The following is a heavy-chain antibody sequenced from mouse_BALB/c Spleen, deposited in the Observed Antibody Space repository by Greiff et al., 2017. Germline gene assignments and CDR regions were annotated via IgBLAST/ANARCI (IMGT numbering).Heavy chain of an antibody. CDR3: TRVIDCDSGFAY. CDR2: ISSGGSYT. Sequence: EVQRVESGGGLVKPGGSLKLSCAASGFTFSSYTMSWVRQTPEKRLEWVATISSGGSYTYYPDSVKGRFTISRDNAKNTLYLQMSSLKSEDTAMYDCTRVIDCDSGFAYWGQGTLVTVSA. V-gene: IGHV5-6-4*01. CDR1: GFTFSSYT. J-gene: IGHJ3*01. D-gene: IGHD2-4*01.